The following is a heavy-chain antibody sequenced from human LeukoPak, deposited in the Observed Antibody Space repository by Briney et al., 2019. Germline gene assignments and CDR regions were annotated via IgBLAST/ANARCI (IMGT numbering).Heavy chain of an antibody. CDR1: GGSISSTGYC. D-gene: IGHD3-22*01. CDR3: AKAGVRYFDSSGLYAFDS. V-gene: IGHV4-39*01. CDR2: IYYSGST. J-gene: IGHJ3*01. Sequence: SETLSLTCAVSGGSISSTGYCWAWIRQPPGKGLEWIGTIYYSGSTYHNTSLKSRITMSVDTSRNQFSLKLSSVDAADTAVYYCAKAGVRYFDSSGLYAFDSWGQGTTVTVSS.